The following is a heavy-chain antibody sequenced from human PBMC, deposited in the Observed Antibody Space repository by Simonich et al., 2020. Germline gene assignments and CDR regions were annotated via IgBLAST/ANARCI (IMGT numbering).Heavy chain of an antibody. CDR3: AIDRYCSGGSCYYFDY. V-gene: IGHV3-33*01. CDR1: GFTFSSYG. CDR2: LWYDGSNK. J-gene: IGHJ4*02. D-gene: IGHD2-15*01. Sequence: QVQLVESGGGVVQPGRSLRLSCAASGFTFSSYGMHWVRQAPGKGLECVAVLWYDGSNKYYEDSVKGRFTISRDNSKNTLYLQMNSLRAEDTAVYYCAIDRYCSGGSCYYFDYWGQGTLVTVSS.